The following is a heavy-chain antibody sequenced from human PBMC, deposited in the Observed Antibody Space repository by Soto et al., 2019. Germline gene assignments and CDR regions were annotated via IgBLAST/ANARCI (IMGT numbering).Heavy chain of an antibody. V-gene: IGHV4-34*01. CDR2: INHSGST. D-gene: IGHD6-6*01. Sequence: PSETLSLTCAVYGGSFSGYYWSWIRQPPGKGLEWIGEINHSGSTNYNPSLKSRVTISVDTSKNQFSLKLSSVTAADTAVYYCARRVSYSSSSGPLTNIDYYYYYMDVWGKGTTVTVSS. CDR3: ARRVSYSSSSGPLTNIDYYYYYMDV. CDR1: GGSFSGYY. J-gene: IGHJ6*03.